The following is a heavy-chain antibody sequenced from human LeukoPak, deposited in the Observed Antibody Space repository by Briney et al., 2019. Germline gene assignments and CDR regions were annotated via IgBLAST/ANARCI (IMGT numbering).Heavy chain of an antibody. D-gene: IGHD3-22*01. Sequence: SETLSLTCAVYGGSFSGYYWSWIRQPPGTGLEWIGSIIYSGTTYYNPSLKSRVAMSVDTSKNLFSLKLSSVTAADTAVYYCARHYYDSSGSYWGYYFDSWGQGTLVTVSS. CDR2: IIYSGTT. CDR3: ARHYYDSSGSYWGYYFDS. J-gene: IGHJ4*02. V-gene: IGHV4-34*12. CDR1: GGSFSGYY.